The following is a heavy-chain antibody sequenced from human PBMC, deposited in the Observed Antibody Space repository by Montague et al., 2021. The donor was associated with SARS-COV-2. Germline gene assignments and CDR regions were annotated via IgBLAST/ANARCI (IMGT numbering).Heavy chain of an antibody. CDR2: TNKRGKT. J-gene: IGHJ4*02. CDR3: VRGWGSWFH. V-gene: IGHV4-34*01. CDR1: TTSFSGYY. D-gene: IGHD3-16*01. Sequence: SETLSLTCAVHTTSFSGYYRGWIRQSPGKGLGWFGKTNKRGKTNKNPTLKSRITISADTSKSQFSLKLNSVTAADTAVYYCVRGWGSWFHWGQGTLVTVSS.